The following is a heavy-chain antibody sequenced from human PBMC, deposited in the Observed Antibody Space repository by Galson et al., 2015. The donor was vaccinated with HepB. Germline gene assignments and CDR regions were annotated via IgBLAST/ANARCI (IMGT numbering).Heavy chain of an antibody. V-gene: IGHV3-20*04. D-gene: IGHD3-9*01. CDR2: INWNGGST. J-gene: IGHJ4*02. CDR1: GFTFDDYG. Sequence: SLRLSCAASGFTFDDYGMSWVRQAPGKGLEWVSGINWNGGSTGYADSVKGRFTISRDNAKNSLYLQMNSLRAEDTALYYCARDAELYDILTGYYYFDYWGQGTLVTVSS. CDR3: ARDAELYDILTGYYYFDY.